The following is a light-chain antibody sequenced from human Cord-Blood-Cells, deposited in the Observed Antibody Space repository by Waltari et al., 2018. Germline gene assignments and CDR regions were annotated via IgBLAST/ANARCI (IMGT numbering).Light chain of an antibody. V-gene: IGLV2-14*01. CDR3: SSYTSSSTL. Sequence: QSALTQHASVSGSPGQSIPISCTGTTSKVGGYNNLSWYQQNPGKAHKLMIYDVSNRPSGVSNRFSGSKSGNTASLTISGLQAEDEADYYCSSYTSSSTLFGGGTKLTVL. CDR2: DVS. J-gene: IGLJ2*01. CDR1: TSKVGGYNN.